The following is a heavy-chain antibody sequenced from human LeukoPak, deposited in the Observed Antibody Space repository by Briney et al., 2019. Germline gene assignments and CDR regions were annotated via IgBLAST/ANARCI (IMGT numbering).Heavy chain of an antibody. J-gene: IGHJ4*02. V-gene: IGHV3-7*01. CDR2: IKQDGSEK. CDR3: ARGVPAATCFDY. D-gene: IGHD2-2*01. CDR1: GFTFSTYW. Sequence: GGSLRLSCAASGFTFSTYWMSWVRQAPGKGLEWVANIKQDGSEKNYVDSVKGRLTISRDNAKNSLYLQMNSLRAEDTAVYYCARGVPAATCFDYWGQGTLVTVSS.